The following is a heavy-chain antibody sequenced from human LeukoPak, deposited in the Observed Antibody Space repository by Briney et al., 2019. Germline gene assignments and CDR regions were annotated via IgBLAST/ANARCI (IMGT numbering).Heavy chain of an antibody. Sequence: SVKVSCKASGYTFTSYGISWVRQAPGQGLEWMGGIIPIFGTANYAQKFQGRVTITADKSTSTAYMELSSLRSEDTAVYYCARDDSSGSHWWFDPWGQGTLVTVSS. CDR2: IIPIFGTA. J-gene: IGHJ5*02. CDR1: GYTFTSYG. V-gene: IGHV1-69*06. D-gene: IGHD3-22*01. CDR3: ARDDSSGSHWWFDP.